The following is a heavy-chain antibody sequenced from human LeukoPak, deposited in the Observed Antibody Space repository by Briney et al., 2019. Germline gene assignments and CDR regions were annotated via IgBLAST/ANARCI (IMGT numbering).Heavy chain of an antibody. Sequence: PGGSLRLSCAASGFTFSSYAMSWVRQAPGKGLEWVSAISGGGGSTYYADSVKGRFTISRDNSKNTLYLQMNSLRAEDTAIFYCAKALRAYGGNSPYYYYAMDVWGQGTTVTVSS. J-gene: IGHJ6*02. CDR1: GFTFSSYA. V-gene: IGHV3-23*01. CDR2: ISGGGGST. D-gene: IGHD4-23*01. CDR3: AKALRAYGGNSPYYYYAMDV.